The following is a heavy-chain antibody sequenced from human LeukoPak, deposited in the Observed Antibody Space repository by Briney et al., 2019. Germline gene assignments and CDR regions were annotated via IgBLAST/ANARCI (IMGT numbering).Heavy chain of an antibody. V-gene: IGHV3-9*01. CDR1: GFTFDDYA. Sequence: GRSLRLSCAASGFTFDDYAMHWVRQVPEKGLEWVSGISWNSGSIGYADSVKGRFTISRDNAKNSLYLQMNSLRAEDTALYYCAKELGSGSYYQSDAFDIWGQGTMVTVSS. CDR2: ISWNSGSI. D-gene: IGHD3-10*02. J-gene: IGHJ3*02. CDR3: AKELGSGSYYQSDAFDI.